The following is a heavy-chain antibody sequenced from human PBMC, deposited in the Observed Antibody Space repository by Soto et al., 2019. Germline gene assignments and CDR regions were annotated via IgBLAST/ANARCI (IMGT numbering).Heavy chain of an antibody. CDR3: AKDHPNYHYSGITMVRGVVPGGMDV. V-gene: IGHV3-30*18. CDR1: GFTFSSYG. CDR2: ISYDGSNK. D-gene: IGHD3-10*01. Sequence: GGSLRLSXAASGFTFSSYGMHWVRQAPGKGLEWVAVISYDGSNKYYADSVKGRFTISRDNSKNTLYLQMNSLRAEDTAVYYCAKDHPNYHYSGITMVRGVVPGGMDVWGQGTTVTVSS. J-gene: IGHJ6*02.